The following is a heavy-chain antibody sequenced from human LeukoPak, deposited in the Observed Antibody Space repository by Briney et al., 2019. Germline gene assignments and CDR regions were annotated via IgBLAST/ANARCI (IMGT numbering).Heavy chain of an antibody. Sequence: GGSLRLSCVASGFTFSDYWMSWVRQAPGKGLEWVANIKEDGTAKFYGDSVKGRFTVSRDNAQNSLYLQMNSLRAEDTGIYYCARDLPVSGAYHNFDSWGQGTLVTVSS. V-gene: IGHV3-7*01. D-gene: IGHD4/OR15-4a*01. CDR2: IKEDGTAK. J-gene: IGHJ4*02. CDR1: GFTFSDYW. CDR3: ARDLPVSGAYHNFDS.